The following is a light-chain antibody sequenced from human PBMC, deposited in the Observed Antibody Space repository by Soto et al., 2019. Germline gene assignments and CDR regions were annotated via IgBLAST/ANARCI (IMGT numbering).Light chain of an antibody. CDR1: QSVSTSF. Sequence: EIVLTQSPGTLSLSPGDRATLSCRASQSVSTSFLAWYQQTPGQAPRLLIYGTSSRATGIPDRFSGSGSGTDFTLTINRLEPEDFAVYYCHQFDSSLTFGQGTTVEIK. CDR2: GTS. V-gene: IGKV3-20*01. J-gene: IGKJ1*01. CDR3: HQFDSSLT.